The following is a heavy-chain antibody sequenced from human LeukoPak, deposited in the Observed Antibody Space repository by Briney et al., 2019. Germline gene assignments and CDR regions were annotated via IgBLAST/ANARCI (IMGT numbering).Heavy chain of an antibody. CDR1: GGSISSYY. CDR3: ARGSDGSGSYLGWFDP. Sequence: SETLSLTCTVSGGSISSYYWSWIRQPAGKGLEWIGRIYTSGSTNYNPSLKSRVTISVDTSKNQFSLKLSSVTAADTAVYYCARGSDGSGSYLGWFDPWGQGTLVTVSS. J-gene: IGHJ5*02. D-gene: IGHD3-10*01. CDR2: IYTSGST. V-gene: IGHV4-4*07.